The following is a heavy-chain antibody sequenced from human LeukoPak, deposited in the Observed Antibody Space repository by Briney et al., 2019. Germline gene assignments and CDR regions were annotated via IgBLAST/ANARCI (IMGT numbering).Heavy chain of an antibody. CDR1: GGSISSGSYY. Sequence: PSQTLSLTCTVSGGSISSGSYYWSWIRQPAGKGLEWIGRFYTSENTNYNPSLKSRVTISVDTSKNQFSLKLSSVTAADTAVYYCARGAWELPIDYWGQGTLVTVSS. D-gene: IGHD1-26*01. V-gene: IGHV4-61*02. J-gene: IGHJ4*02. CDR3: ARGAWELPIDY. CDR2: FYTSENT.